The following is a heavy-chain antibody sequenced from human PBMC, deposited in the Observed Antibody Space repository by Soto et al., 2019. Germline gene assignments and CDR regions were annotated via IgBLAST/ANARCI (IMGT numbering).Heavy chain of an antibody. CDR2: VSTSGSTV. J-gene: IGHJ4*02. V-gene: IGHV3-11*01. CDR1: GFTFNDYY. CDR3: IAYCSSGSCYNTYLDY. D-gene: IGHD2-15*01. Sequence: PGGSLRLSCAASGFTFNDYYMNWIRQAPGKGLEWISYVSTSGSTVYYADSVKGRFTISRDNAKNSLYLQMNSLKTEDTAVYYCIAYCSSGSCYNTYLDYWGQGTRVTVSS.